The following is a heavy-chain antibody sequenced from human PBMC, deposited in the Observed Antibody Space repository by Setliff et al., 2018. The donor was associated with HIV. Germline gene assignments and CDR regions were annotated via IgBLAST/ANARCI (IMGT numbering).Heavy chain of an antibody. Sequence: SVKVSCKASGGTFSSYAISWVRQAPGQGLEWMGGIIPIFGTANYAQKFQGRVTITTDESTSTAYMELSSLRSEDTAVYYCARSRDPYCSSTSCYLNWFDPWGQGTLVTVPQ. CDR2: IIPIFGTA. D-gene: IGHD2-2*01. V-gene: IGHV1-69*05. J-gene: IGHJ5*02. CDR3: ARSRDPYCSSTSCYLNWFDP. CDR1: GGTFSSYA.